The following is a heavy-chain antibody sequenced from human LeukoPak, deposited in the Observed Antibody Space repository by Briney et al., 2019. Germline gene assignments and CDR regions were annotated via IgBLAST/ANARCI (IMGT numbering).Heavy chain of an antibody. V-gene: IGHV3-48*03. CDR1: GFIFSNYE. CDR2: IRSSGSTI. CDR3: ARGPRDPSGYCSRGTCSPTYEV. D-gene: IGHD2-15*01. J-gene: IGHJ4*01. Sequence: GGALRLSCVASGFIFSNYEMNWVRPAPGKGLGWGSYIRSSGSTIYYADSAQGRFTISRDNAKNSLYLQMNSLRAEDTGVYYCARGPRDPSGYCSRGTCSPTYEVWGHGTLVTVSS.